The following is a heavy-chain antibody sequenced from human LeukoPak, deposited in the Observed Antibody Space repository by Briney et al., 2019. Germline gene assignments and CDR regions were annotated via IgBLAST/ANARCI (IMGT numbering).Heavy chain of an antibody. J-gene: IGHJ4*02. Sequence: GASVKVSCKASGYTFTGYYMHWVRQAPGQGLEWMGWINPNSGGTNYAQKFQGRVTMTRDTSISTAYMELSRLRSDDTAVYYCARVYSRGSLAGLYLDYWGQGTLVTVSS. CDR1: GYTFTGYY. CDR3: ARVYSRGSLAGLYLDY. V-gene: IGHV1-2*02. CDR2: INPNSGGT. D-gene: IGHD6-19*01.